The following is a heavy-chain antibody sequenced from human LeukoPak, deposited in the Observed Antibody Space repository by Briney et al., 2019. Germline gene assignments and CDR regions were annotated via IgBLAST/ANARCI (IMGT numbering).Heavy chain of an antibody. Sequence: GRSLRLSCAASGFTFDDYAMHWVRQAPGKGLEWVSGINWNSGSIGYADSVKGRFAISRDNAKNSLYLQMNSLRAEDTALYYCAKGAQLWFGPFDIWGPGTMVTVSS. CDR2: INWNSGSI. CDR3: AKGAQLWFGPFDI. CDR1: GFTFDDYA. V-gene: IGHV3-9*01. J-gene: IGHJ3*02. D-gene: IGHD3-10*01.